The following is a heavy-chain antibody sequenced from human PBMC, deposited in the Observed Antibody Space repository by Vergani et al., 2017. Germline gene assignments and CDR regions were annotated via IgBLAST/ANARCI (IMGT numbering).Heavy chain of an antibody. CDR1: GYSISSGYY. CDR2: IYHSGST. Sequence: QVQLQESGPGLVKPSETLSLTCAVSGYSISSGYYWGWIRQPPGKGLEWIGSIYHSGSTYYNPSLKSRVTISVDTSKNQFSLKLSSVTAADTAVYYCARRVRGVMGYYFDYWGQGTLVTVSS. D-gene: IGHD3-10*01. CDR3: ARRVRGVMGYYFDY. V-gene: IGHV4-38-2*01. J-gene: IGHJ4*02.